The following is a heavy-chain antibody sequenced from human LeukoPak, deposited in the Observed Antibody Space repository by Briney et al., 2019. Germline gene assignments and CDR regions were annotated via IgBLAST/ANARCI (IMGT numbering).Heavy chain of an antibody. J-gene: IGHJ3*02. CDR1: GDSISSDGYS. CDR3: ARIHSSSWNLDAFDI. CDR2: LYHSGST. V-gene: IGHV4-30-2*02. D-gene: IGHD6-13*01. Sequence: SETLSLTCTVSGDSISSDGYSWSWIRQPPGKGLEWIGYLYHSGSTSYNPSLKSRVTISVDTSKNQFSLKLSSVTAADTAVYYCARIHSSSWNLDAFDIWGQGTMVTVSS.